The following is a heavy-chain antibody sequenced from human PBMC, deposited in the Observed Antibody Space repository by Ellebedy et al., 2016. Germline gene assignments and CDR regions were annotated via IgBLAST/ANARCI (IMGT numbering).Heavy chain of an antibody. D-gene: IGHD3-3*01. CDR3: ARDRPLEWTEIIDY. Sequence: GGSLRLSCAASGFTFSSYAMHWVRQAPGKGLEWVAVISYDGSNKDYADSVKGRFTISRDNAKNTLYLQMNSLRAEDTAVYYCARDRPLEWTEIIDYWGQGTLVTVSS. V-gene: IGHV3-30*04. CDR2: ISYDGSNK. CDR1: GFTFSSYA. J-gene: IGHJ4*02.